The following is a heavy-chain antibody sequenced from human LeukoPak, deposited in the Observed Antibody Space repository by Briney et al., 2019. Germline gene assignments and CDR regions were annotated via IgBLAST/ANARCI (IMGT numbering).Heavy chain of an antibody. CDR3: ARDTRSYSSVFFDP. Sequence: SETLPLICTVSGGFSSNYYWTCIRQPAAPGLDLIGRIYTSGSTNYNPSLKSRVTMSVDTSKNQFSLKLSSVTAADTAVYYCARDTRSYSSVFFDPWGQGTLVTVPS. CDR1: GGFSSNYY. J-gene: IGHJ5*02. V-gene: IGHV4-4*07. D-gene: IGHD6-25*01. CDR2: IYTSGST.